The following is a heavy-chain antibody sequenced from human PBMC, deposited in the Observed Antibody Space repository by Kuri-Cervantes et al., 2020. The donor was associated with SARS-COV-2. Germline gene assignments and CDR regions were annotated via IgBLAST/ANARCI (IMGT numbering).Heavy chain of an antibody. J-gene: IGHJ4*02. D-gene: IGHD3-16*01. CDR2: IYYSGST. CDR3: ASLWGNTRPFDY. V-gene: IGHV4-59*08. Sequence: GSLSLTCTVSGGSISSYYWSWIRQPPGKGLEGIGYIYYSGSTNYNPSLKSRVTISVDTSKNQFSLKLSSVTAADTAVYYCASLWGNTRPFDYWGQGTLVTVSS. CDR1: GGSISSYY.